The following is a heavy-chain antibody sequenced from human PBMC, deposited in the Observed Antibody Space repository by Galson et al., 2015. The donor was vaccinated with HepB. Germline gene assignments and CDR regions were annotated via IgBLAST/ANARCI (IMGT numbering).Heavy chain of an antibody. CDR2: INSDGSST. D-gene: IGHD4-17*01. Sequence: SLRLSCAASGFTFSSYVMHWVRQAPGKGLVWVSRINSDGSSTSYADSVKGRFTISRDNAKNTPFLQMNSLRAEDTAVYYCHTTTVTTGYYAMDVWGQGTTVTVSS. J-gene: IGHJ6*02. CDR3: HTTTVTTGYYAMDV. V-gene: IGHV3-74*01. CDR1: GFTFSSYV.